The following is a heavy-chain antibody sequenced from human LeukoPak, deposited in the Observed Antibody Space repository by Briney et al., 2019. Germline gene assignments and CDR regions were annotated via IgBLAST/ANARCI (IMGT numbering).Heavy chain of an antibody. CDR2: IIPIFGTA. D-gene: IGHD2-21*02. CDR1: GGTFSSYA. CDR3: ARPIVVVTANYAFDI. Sequence: SVKVSCKASGGTFSSYAISWVRQAPGQGLEWMGGIIPIFGTANYAQKFQGRVTITADKSTSTAYMEMSSLRSEDTAVYYCARPIVVVTANYAFDIWGQGTMVTVSS. V-gene: IGHV1-69*06. J-gene: IGHJ3*02.